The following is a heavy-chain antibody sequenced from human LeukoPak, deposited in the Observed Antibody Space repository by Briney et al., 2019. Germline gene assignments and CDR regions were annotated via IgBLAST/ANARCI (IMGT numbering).Heavy chain of an antibody. CDR1: GYTFASYD. V-gene: IGHV1-8*01. CDR2: MNPNSGNT. J-gene: IGHJ5*02. D-gene: IGHD2-2*01. Sequence: ASVKVSCKASGYTFASYDINWVRQATGQGLEWMGWMNPNSGNTGYAQKFQGRVTMTRNTSIAKAYMELTSLRSEDTAMYYCARGLHCTNTSCXQXXWFDPXGQGALXTVS. CDR3: ARGLHCTNTSCXQXXWFDP.